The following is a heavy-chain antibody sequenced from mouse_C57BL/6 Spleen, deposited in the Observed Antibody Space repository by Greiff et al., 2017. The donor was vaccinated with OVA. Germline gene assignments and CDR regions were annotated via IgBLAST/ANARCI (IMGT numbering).Heavy chain of an antibody. CDR2: IYPGDGDT. CDR1: GYAFSSSW. J-gene: IGHJ1*03. D-gene: IGHD2-1*01. V-gene: IGHV1-82*01. CDR3: ARLYGNYWYFDV. Sequence: QVQLKESGPELVKPGASVKISCKASGYAFSSSWMNWVKQRPGKGLEWIGRIYPGDGDTNYNGKFKGKATLTADKSSSTAYMQLSSLTSEDSAVYFCARLYGNYWYFDVWGTGTTVTVSS.